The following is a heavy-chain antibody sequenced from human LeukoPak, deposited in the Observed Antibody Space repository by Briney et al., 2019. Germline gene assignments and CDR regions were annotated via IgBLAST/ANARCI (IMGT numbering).Heavy chain of an antibody. D-gene: IGHD3-22*01. CDR2: IYYSGNT. J-gene: IGHJ4*02. V-gene: IGHV4-39*01. Sequence: SETLSLTCIVSGGSISSSSYYWGWIRQPPGKGLEWIGTIYYSGNTYCNPSLKSRVTISVDTSKTQFSLKLSSVTAADTAVYYCARETSSGYLFKPASYFDYWGQGTLVTVSS. CDR3: ARETSSGYLFKPASYFDY. CDR1: GGSISSSSYY.